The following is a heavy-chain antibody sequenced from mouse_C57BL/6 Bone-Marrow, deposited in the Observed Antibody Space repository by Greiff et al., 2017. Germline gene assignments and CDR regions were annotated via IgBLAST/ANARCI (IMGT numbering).Heavy chain of an antibody. Sequence: VQLQQPGAELVMPGASVKLSCKASGYTFTSYWMHWVKQRPGQGLEWIGEIDPSDSYTKYNQKFKGKSTLTVDKSSSTAYMQLSSLTSEDSAVYDCAREEVYYGNLAWFAYWGQGTLVTVSA. D-gene: IGHD2-1*01. V-gene: IGHV1-69*01. CDR1: GYTFTSYW. J-gene: IGHJ3*01. CDR3: AREEVYYGNLAWFAY. CDR2: IDPSDSYT.